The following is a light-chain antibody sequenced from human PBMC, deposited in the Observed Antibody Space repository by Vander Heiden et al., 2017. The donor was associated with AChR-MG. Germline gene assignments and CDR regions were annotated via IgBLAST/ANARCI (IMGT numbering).Light chain of an antibody. CDR2: STD. Sequence: QTVVTQEPSLSVSPGGTVTLTCGLSSGSVSATHYPSWYRQTPGQSPRTLIFSTDIRSSGVTRRVSGSIRGNKAALTITGAQADDESDYYCALLMESGLHWVFGGGTRLTVL. V-gene: IGLV8-61*01. CDR3: ALLMESGLHWV. CDR1: SGSVSATHY. J-gene: IGLJ3*02.